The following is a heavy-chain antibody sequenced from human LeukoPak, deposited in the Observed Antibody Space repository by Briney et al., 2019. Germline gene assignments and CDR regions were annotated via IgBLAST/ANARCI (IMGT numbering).Heavy chain of an antibody. V-gene: IGHV4-34*01. CDR2: INHSGST. CDR1: GGSFSGYY. D-gene: IGHD2-2*01. Sequence: PSETLSLTCAVYGGSFSGYYWSWIRQPPGKGLEWIGEINHSGSTSYNPSLKSRVTISVDTSKNQFSLKLSSVTAADTAVYYCASAQGYCSSTSCYRDWFDPWGQGTLVTVSS. J-gene: IGHJ5*02. CDR3: ASAQGYCSSTSCYRDWFDP.